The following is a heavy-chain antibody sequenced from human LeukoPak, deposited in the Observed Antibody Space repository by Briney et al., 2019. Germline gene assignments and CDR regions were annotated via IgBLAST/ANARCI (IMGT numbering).Heavy chain of an antibody. CDR2: ISWNSGSI. CDR1: GFTFDDYA. V-gene: IGHV3-9*03. J-gene: IGHJ4*02. CDR3: AKEGSTSSLYYFDY. D-gene: IGHD2-2*01. Sequence: PGGSLRLSCAASGFTFDDYAMHWVRQAPGKGLEWVSGISWNSGSIGYADSVKGRFTISRDNAKNSLYLQMNSLRAEDMALYYCAKEGSTSSLYYFDYWGQGTLVTVSS.